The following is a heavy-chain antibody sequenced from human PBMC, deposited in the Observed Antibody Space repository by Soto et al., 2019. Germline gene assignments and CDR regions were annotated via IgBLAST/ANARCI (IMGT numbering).Heavy chain of an antibody. D-gene: IGHD6-19*01. V-gene: IGHV3-33*01. J-gene: IGHJ4*02. CDR2: IWYDGSNK. Sequence: QVQLVESGGGVVQPGRSLRLSCAASGFTFSSYGMHWVRQAPGKGLEWVAVIWYDGSNKYYADSVKGRFTISRDNSKNTLYLQMNSLRAEDTAVYYCARDPDASIAVADPVKVDYWGQGTLVTVSS. CDR3: ARDPDASIAVADPVKVDY. CDR1: GFTFSSYG.